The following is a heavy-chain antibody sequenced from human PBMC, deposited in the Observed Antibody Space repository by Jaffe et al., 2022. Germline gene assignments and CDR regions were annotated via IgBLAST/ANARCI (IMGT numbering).Heavy chain of an antibody. CDR1: GFTFGDYA. Sequence: EVQLVESGGGLVQPGRSLRLSCTASGFTFGDYAMSWVRQAPGKGLEWVGFIRSKAYGGTTEYAASVKGRFTISRDDSKSIAYLQMNSLKTEDTAVYYCTRTRPNINYFDYWGQGTLVTVSS. CDR3: TRTRPNINYFDY. J-gene: IGHJ4*02. CDR2: IRSKAYGGTT. D-gene: IGHD2-15*01. V-gene: IGHV3-49*04.